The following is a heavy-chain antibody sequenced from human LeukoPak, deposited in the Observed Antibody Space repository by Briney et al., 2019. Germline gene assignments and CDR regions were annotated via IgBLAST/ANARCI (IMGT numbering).Heavy chain of an antibody. Sequence: GESLKISCKASGNNYWIAWVRQMPGKGLGWLGIIYFGDSDTRYSPSFQGRLTISVDKSISTAYLQLSSLKASDTAIYFCGRHSYGLDYWGQGTLVTVSS. CDR1: GNNYW. CDR2: IYFGDSDT. D-gene: IGHD2-8*01. V-gene: IGHV5-51*01. J-gene: IGHJ4*02. CDR3: GRHSYGLDY.